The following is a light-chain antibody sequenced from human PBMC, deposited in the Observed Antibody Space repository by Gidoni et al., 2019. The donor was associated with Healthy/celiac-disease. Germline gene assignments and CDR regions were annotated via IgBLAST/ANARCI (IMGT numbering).Light chain of an antibody. V-gene: IGKV1-39*01. Sequence: DIQMTQSPSSLSASVGDRVTITCRASQSISSYVNWYQQKPGKAPKLLIYASSSLQSGVPSRFSGSGSGTDFTLIIRILQPEDFATYYCQQSYSTPPTFGQGTRLEIK. J-gene: IGKJ5*01. CDR3: QQSYSTPPT. CDR1: QSISSY. CDR2: ASS.